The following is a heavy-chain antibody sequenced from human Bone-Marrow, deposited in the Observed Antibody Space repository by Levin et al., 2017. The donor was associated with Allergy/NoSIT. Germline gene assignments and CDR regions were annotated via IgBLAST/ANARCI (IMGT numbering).Heavy chain of an antibody. CDR2: ISTNTGTA. CDR3: ARDRRASSLPFGP. CDR1: GYTFSDYA. J-gene: IGHJ5*02. Sequence: ASVKVSCKASGYTFSDYAINWVRQAPGHGPEWIGWISTNTGTATYAQDFTGRFLFSLDTSVSTAYLQINNVKAEDTAVYYCARDRRASSLPFGPWGQGTLVTVSS. D-gene: IGHD6-6*01. V-gene: IGHV7-4-1*02.